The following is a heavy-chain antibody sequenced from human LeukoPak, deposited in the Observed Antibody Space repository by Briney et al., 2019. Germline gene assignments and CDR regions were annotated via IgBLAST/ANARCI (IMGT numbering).Heavy chain of an antibody. J-gene: IGHJ3*02. CDR3: AKSPLGIGSGYQYAFDI. CDR1: GFTFSDYA. Sequence: PGGSLRLSCAASGFTFSDYAMIWVRQAPGKGLEWVSYISSGSSTIYYADSVKGRFTISRDNAKNTLYLQMNSLRAEDTAVYYCAKSPLGIGSGYQYAFDIWGQGTMVTVSS. V-gene: IGHV3-48*01. D-gene: IGHD3-22*01. CDR2: ISSGSSTI.